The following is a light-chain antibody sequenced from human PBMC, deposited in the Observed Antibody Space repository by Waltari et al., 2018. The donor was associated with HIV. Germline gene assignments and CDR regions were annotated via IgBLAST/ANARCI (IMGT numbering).Light chain of an antibody. V-gene: IGLV2-23*02. CDR1: SSDVGNYNY. CDR3: CSYAGSSTFV. J-gene: IGLJ1*01. Sequence: QSALTQPASVSGSPGPSLTISCTGTSSDVGNYNYVPWYQQHPGKAPKLMIYDVSKRPSGVSNRFSGSKSGNTASLTISGLQAEDEADYYCCSYAGSSTFVFGTGTKVTVL. CDR2: DVS.